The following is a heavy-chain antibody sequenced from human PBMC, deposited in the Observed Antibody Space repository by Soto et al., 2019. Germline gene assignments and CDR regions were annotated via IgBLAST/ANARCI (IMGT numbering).Heavy chain of an antibody. CDR1: GYTFTSYY. Sequence: QVQLVQSGAEVKKPGASVKVSCKASGYTFTSYYMHWVRQAPGQGLEWMGIINPSGGSTSYAQKFQGRVTMTRDTSTSTVYMELSSLRSEDTAVYYCARDLVGCSSTSCYVSLAYYYYGMDVW. CDR2: INPSGGST. V-gene: IGHV1-46*01. J-gene: IGHJ6*01. D-gene: IGHD2-2*01. CDR3: ARDLVGCSSTSCYVSLAYYYYGMDV.